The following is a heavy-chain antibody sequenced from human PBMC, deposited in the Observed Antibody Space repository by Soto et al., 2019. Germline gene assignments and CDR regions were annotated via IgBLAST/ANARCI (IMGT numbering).Heavy chain of an antibody. CDR1: GGSISSYY. CDR2: IYYTGST. V-gene: IGHV4-59*08. CDR3: ARPVSSGSYSGAFDV. Sequence: QVQLQESGPGLVKPSETLSLTCTVSGGSISSYYWSWIRQPPGKGLEWIGYIYYTGSTNYNPSLERRVNIAVATSKNHFSLKLSSVTAADTAIYDWARPVSSGSYSGAFDVWGQGTMVTVSS. D-gene: IGHD1-26*01. J-gene: IGHJ3*01.